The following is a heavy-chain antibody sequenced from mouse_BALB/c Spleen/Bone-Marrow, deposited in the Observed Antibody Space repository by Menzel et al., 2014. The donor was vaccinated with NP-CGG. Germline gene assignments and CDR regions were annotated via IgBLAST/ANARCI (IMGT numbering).Heavy chain of an antibody. CDR3: SRWGTTVGAYYAMDY. CDR1: GFNFTNTW. Sequence: QVHVQQSGAELVKPGASVKLSCTASGFNFTNTWMHWVKQRPGQGLEWIGGIDPSDSNTSYNQKFKGMATITADTSSSTAYMQLSSLTSEASAVSSCSRWGTTVGAYYAMDYWGQGTSVTVSS. J-gene: IGHJ4*01. CDR2: IDPSDSNT. V-gene: IGHV1-59*01. D-gene: IGHD1-1*01.